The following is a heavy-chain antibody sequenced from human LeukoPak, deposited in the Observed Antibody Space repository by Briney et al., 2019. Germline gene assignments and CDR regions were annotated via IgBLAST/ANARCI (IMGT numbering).Heavy chain of an antibody. D-gene: IGHD4-17*01. J-gene: IGHJ4*02. V-gene: IGHV4-38-2*02. CDR2: IYHSGGT. CDR3: ASTITVTTDY. CDR1: GYSISSGYY. Sequence: SEPLSLTCTVSGYSISSGYYWGWLRQPPGKGLEWIGSIYHSGGTYYNPSLKSRVTISVDTSKNQFSLKLTSVTAADTAVYYCASTITVTTDYWGQGTLVTVSS.